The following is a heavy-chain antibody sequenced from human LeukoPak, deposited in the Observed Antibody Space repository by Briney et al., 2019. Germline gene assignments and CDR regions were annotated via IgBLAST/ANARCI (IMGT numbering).Heavy chain of an antibody. CDR2: IYYSGST. Sequence: KSSETLSLTCTVSGGSISSYYWSWIRQPPGKGLEWIGYIYYSGSTNYNPSLKSRVTISVDTSKNQFSLKLSSVTAADTAVYYCGSLSRWRPRVGGFIAGFDPWGKEPLVTVS. V-gene: IGHV4-59*12. D-gene: IGHD3-10*01. CDR3: GSLSRWRPRVGGFIAGFDP. CDR1: GGSISSYY. J-gene: IGHJ5*02.